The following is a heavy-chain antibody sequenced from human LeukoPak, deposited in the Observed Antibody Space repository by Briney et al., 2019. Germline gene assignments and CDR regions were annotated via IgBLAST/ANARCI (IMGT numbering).Heavy chain of an antibody. CDR3: ARGRRYCSGGSCYFDY. CDR1: GYTFTSYD. J-gene: IGHJ4*02. Sequence: ASVKVSCKASGYTFTSYDISWVRQATGQGLEWMGWMNPNSGNTGYAQKFQGRVTMTRNTSISTAYMELSSLRSEDTAVYYCARGRRYCSGGSCYFDYWGQGTLVTVSS. V-gene: IGHV1-8*01. D-gene: IGHD2-15*01. CDR2: MNPNSGNT.